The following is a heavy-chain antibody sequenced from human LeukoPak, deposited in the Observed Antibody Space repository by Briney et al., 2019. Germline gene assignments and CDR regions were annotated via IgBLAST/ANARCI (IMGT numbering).Heavy chain of an antibody. D-gene: IGHD3-3*01. CDR1: GYSISSGYY. V-gene: IGHV4-38-2*02. Sequence: TSETLSLTCTVSGYSISSGYYWGWIRPPPGKGLEWIGSIYHSGSTYYNPSLKSRVTISVDTSKNQFSLKLSSVTAADTAVYYCARDGVGSLYNWFDPWGQGTLVTVSS. CDR3: ARDGVGSLYNWFDP. CDR2: IYHSGST. J-gene: IGHJ5*02.